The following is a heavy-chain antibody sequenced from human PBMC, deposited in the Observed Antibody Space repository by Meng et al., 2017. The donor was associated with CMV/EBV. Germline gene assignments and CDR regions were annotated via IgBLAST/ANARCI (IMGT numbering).Heavy chain of an antibody. Sequence: LSLTCAASGFTFDDYAMHWVRQAPGKGLEWVSGISWNSGSIGYADSVKGRFTISRDNAKNSLYLQMNSLRAEDTAVYYCASHNVLLWFGELGYWGQGTLVTVSS. CDR2: ISWNSGSI. J-gene: IGHJ4*02. CDR3: ASHNVLLWFGELGY. CDR1: GFTFDDYA. V-gene: IGHV3-9*01. D-gene: IGHD3-10*01.